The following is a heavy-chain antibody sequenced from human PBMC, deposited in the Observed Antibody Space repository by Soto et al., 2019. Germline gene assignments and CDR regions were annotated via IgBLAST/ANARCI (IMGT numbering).Heavy chain of an antibody. D-gene: IGHD3-3*01. V-gene: IGHV3-33*01. J-gene: IGHJ5*02. CDR3: ARDYYDFWSGYYPNWFDP. CDR1: GFTFSSYG. CDR2: IWYDGSNK. Sequence: GGSLRLSCAASGFTFSSYGMHWVRQAPGKGLEWVAVIWYDGSNKYYADTVKGRFTISRDNSKNTQYLQKNSLRAEDTSVYYCARDYYDFWSGYYPNWFDPWGQGTLVTVSS.